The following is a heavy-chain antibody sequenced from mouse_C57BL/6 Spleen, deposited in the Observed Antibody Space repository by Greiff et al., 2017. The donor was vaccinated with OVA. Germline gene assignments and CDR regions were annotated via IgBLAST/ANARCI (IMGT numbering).Heavy chain of an antibody. Sequence: VQLQQSGAELVRPGTSVKVSCKASGYAFTNYLIEWVKQRPGQGLEWIGVINPGSGGTNYNEKFKGKATLTADKSSSTAYMQLSSLTSEDSAVYFCARYRYDYAMDYWGQGTSVTVSS. V-gene: IGHV1-54*01. CDR1: GYAFTNYL. CDR2: INPGSGGT. J-gene: IGHJ4*01. D-gene: IGHD2-12*01. CDR3: ARYRYDYAMDY.